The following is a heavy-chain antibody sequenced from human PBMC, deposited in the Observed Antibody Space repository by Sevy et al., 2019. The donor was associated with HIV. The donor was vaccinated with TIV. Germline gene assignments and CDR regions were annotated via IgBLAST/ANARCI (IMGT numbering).Heavy chain of an antibody. J-gene: IGHJ2*01. D-gene: IGHD6-19*01. CDR2: ISSSSSYI. CDR3: AREKLGVGYSSGWRYFDL. V-gene: IGHV3-21*01. Sequence: GGSLRLSCAASGSTFSSYSMNWVRQAPGKGLEWVSSISSSSSYIYYADSVKGRFTISRDNAKNSLYLQMNSLRAEDTAVYYCAREKLGVGYSSGWRYFDLWGRGTLVTVSS. CDR1: GSTFSSYS.